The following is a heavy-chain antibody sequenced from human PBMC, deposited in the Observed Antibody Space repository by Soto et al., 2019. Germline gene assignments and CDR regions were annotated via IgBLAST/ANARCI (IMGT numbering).Heavy chain of an antibody. J-gene: IGHJ4*02. CDR1: GFTFSSYA. D-gene: IGHD2-15*01. CDR2: ISSNGGST. Sequence: GSLRLSCAASGFTFSSYARHWVRQAPGKGLEYVSAISSNGGSTYYANSVKGRFTISRDNSKNTLYLQMGSLRAEDMAVYYCARVAATLYYFDYWGQGTLVTVSS. CDR3: ARVAATLYYFDY. V-gene: IGHV3-64*01.